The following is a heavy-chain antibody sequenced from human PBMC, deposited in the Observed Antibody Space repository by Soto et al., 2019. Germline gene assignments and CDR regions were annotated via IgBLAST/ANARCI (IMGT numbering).Heavy chain of an antibody. J-gene: IGHJ4*02. CDR3: AKAMSTPSRPRNYFDY. CDR2: ISGGGGTT. CDR1: GFTFSNHW. D-gene: IGHD6-6*01. Sequence: GSLRLSCGASGFTFSNHWIHWVRQAPGKGLEWVSVISGGGGTTYYADSVKGRFTISRDNSKNTLYLQMDSLGAEDTALYYCAKAMSTPSRPRNYFDYWGQGTLVTVSS. V-gene: IGHV3-23*01.